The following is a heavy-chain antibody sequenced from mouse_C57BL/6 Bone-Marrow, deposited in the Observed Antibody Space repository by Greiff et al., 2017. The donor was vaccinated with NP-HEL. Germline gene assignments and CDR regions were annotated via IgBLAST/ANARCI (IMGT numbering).Heavy chain of an antibody. CDR1: GYSFTGYF. CDR2: INPYNGDT. D-gene: IGHD1-1*01. J-gene: IGHJ2*01. V-gene: IGHV1-20*01. Sequence: VQLQQSGPELVNPGDSVKISCKASGYSFTGYFMNWVMQSHGKSLEWIGRINPYNGDTFYNQKFKGKATLTVDKSSSTAHMELRSLTSEDSAVYYCARKGTTVVAHFDYWGQGTTLTVSS. CDR3: ARKGTTVVAHFDY.